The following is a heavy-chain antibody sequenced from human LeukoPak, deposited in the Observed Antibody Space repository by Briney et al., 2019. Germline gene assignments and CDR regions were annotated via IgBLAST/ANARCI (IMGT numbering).Heavy chain of an antibody. CDR2: IIPILGIA. CDR1: GGTFSSYA. D-gene: IGHD3-22*01. J-gene: IGHJ4*02. CDR3: ASSPLNYDSSGYYLGY. Sequence: GASVKVSCKASGGTFSSYAISWVRQAPGQGLEWMGRIIPILGIANYAQKFQGRVTITADKSTSTAYMELSSLRSEDTAVYYCASSPLNYDSSGYYLGYWGQGTLVTVSS. V-gene: IGHV1-69*04.